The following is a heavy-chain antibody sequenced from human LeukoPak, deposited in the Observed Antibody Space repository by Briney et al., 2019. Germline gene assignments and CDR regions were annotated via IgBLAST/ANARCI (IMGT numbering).Heavy chain of an antibody. CDR1: GGSISSYY. CDR3: ARVPARRVVTTPSYFDS. D-gene: IGHD2-21*02. CDR2: INYSGGT. Sequence: SETLSLTCTVSGGSISSYYWSWIRQPAGKGLEWIGYINYSGGTNYNPSLKSRVTISVDTSKNHFSLRLTSATAADTAVYYCARVPARRVVTTPSYFDSWGQGTLVTVSS. V-gene: IGHV4-59*01. J-gene: IGHJ4*02.